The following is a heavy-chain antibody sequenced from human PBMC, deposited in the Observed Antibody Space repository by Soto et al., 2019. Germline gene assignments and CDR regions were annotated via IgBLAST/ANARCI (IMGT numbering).Heavy chain of an antibody. CDR2: IYSGGST. D-gene: IGHD2-15*01. V-gene: IGHV3-66*01. Sequence: EVQLVESGGGLVQPGGSLRLSCAASGFTVSSNYMSWVRQAPGKGLEWVSVIYSGGSTYYADSVKGRFTISRDNSKNTLYLQMNSLRAEDTAVYYCARTDIVVVVDANFTSAFDIWGQGTMVTVSS. J-gene: IGHJ3*02. CDR3: ARTDIVVVVDANFTSAFDI. CDR1: GFTVSSNY.